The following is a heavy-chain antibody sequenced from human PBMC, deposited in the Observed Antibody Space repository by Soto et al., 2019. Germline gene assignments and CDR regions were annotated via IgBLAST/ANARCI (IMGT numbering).Heavy chain of an antibody. V-gene: IGHV1-69*01. CDR3: ASGVGGLGGSSGWPDYAFDV. CDR2: IVPLPGTT. CDR1: GGTFTKYA. Sequence: QVQLVQSGAAVRKPGSSVKVSCKASGGTFTKYAITWVRQAPRQVLEWMGGIVPLPGTTNYAQKFRGRVTISADESTSTAYLELGSLRSEDTAVYYCASGVGGLGGSSGWPDYAFDVWGQGTMVIVSS. D-gene: IGHD6-19*01. J-gene: IGHJ3*01.